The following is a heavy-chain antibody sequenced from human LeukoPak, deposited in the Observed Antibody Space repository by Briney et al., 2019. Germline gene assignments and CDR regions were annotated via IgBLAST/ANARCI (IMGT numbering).Heavy chain of an antibody. CDR3: AKEGGAANYYDSSSRFDY. CDR1: GFTFSSYA. V-gene: IGHV3-23*01. Sequence: GGSLRLSCAASGFTFSSYAMSWVRQAPGKGLEWVSAISGDGGSTYYADSVKGRFTISRDNSKNTLYLQMNSLRGEDTAVYYCAKEGGAANYYDSSSRFDYWGQGTLVTVSS. D-gene: IGHD3-22*01. CDR2: ISGDGGST. J-gene: IGHJ4*02.